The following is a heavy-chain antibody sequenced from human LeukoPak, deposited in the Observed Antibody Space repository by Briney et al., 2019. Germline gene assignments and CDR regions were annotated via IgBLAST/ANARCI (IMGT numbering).Heavy chain of an antibody. V-gene: IGHV1-18*01. CDR1: GYTFINYG. Sequence: GASVTVSCKASGYTFINYGITWVRQAPGQGREWMGWINAYNGNTNYAQKLQGRVTMTTDTSTSTAYMELRSLRSDDTAVYYCARDGLLPAAMHYYYYMDVWGKGTTVTVSS. CDR3: ARDGLLPAAMHYYYYMDV. CDR2: INAYNGNT. J-gene: IGHJ6*03. D-gene: IGHD2-2*01.